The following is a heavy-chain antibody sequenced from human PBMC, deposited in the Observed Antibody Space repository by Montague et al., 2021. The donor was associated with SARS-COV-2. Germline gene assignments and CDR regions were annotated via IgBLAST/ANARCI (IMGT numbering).Heavy chain of an antibody. V-gene: IGHV3-33*06. Sequence: SLRLSRAASGFTVRRYGLFWVRQAPGKGLEWVAVMWNEGSKHYYPSPVKVLFPISRDNSKNTLYLHMNSLRAEDTAVYYCAKETIAYGMDVWGQGTTVTVS. J-gene: IGHJ6*02. CDR3: AKETIAYGMDV. CDR1: GFTVRRYG. CDR2: MWNEGSKH. D-gene: IGHD4/OR15-4a*01.